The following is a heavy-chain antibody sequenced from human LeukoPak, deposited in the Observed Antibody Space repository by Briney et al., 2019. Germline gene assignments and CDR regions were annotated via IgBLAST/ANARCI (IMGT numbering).Heavy chain of an antibody. CDR2: ISGSGGGT. J-gene: IGHJ4*02. D-gene: IGHD5-18*01. Sequence: GGSLRLSCAASGFTFSTYAMSWVRQAAGKGLEWVSLISGSGGGTYYADSVKGRFTISRDNSKNTLYLQLNSLRVEDTAVYYCAKKRGYSYGYSSFDYWGQGTLVTVSP. CDR1: GFTFSTYA. V-gene: IGHV3-23*01. CDR3: AKKRGYSYGYSSFDY.